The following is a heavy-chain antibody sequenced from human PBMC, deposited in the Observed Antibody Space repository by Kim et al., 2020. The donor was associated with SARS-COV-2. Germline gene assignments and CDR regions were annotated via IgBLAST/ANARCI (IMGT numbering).Heavy chain of an antibody. V-gene: IGHV4-34*01. CDR3: ARGFYGGNDQLDY. D-gene: IGHD4-17*01. CDR1: GGSFSGYY. CDR2: INHSGST. J-gene: IGHJ4*02. Sequence: SETLSLTCAVYGGSFSGYYWSWIRQPPGKGLEWIGEINHSGSTNYNPSLKSRVTISVDTSKNQFSLKLSSVTAADTAVYYCARGFYGGNDQLDYWGQGTL.